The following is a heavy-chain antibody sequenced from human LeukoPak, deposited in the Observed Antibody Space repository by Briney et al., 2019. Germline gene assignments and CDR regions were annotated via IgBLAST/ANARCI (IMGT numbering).Heavy chain of an antibody. CDR3: ARGSNGMGV. V-gene: IGHV4-4*07. CDR2: IFTSGST. Sequence: SSETLSLTCTVSGGSVSSYYCNWIRQAAGKGLEWIGRIFTSGSTNYNPSLKSRVTMSVDTSKNQFSLQLSSVNAPDTAVYYCARGSNGMGVWGQGTTVIVSS. J-gene: IGHJ6*02. CDR1: GGSVSSYY.